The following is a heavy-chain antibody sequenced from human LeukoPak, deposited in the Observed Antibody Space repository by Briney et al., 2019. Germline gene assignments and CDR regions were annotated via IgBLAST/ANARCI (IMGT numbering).Heavy chain of an antibody. J-gene: IGHJ6*02. V-gene: IGHV5-51*01. D-gene: IGHD3-9*01. CDR1: GYSFPNYW. CDR2: IYPGDSDT. CDR3: ARTKSLYLNYDILTGSRSYYYYGMDV. Sequence: GESLKISCKGSGYSFPNYWIGWVRQMPGKGLEWMGIIYPGDSDTRYSPSFQGQVTISADKSISTAYVQWSSLKASDTAMYYCARTKSLYLNYDILTGSRSYYYYGMDVWGQGTTVTVSS.